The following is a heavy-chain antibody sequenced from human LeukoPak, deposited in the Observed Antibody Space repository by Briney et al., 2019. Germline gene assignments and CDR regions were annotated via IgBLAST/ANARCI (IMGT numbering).Heavy chain of an antibody. D-gene: IGHD6-13*01. V-gene: IGHV3-53*01. CDR2: IYSDDTT. CDR1: GFTVSGNY. CDR3: ARVVGLTGYSSSWYSGYYYYMDV. Sequence: GGSLRLSCAVSGFTVSGNYMSWIRQGPGKGLEWVSLIYSDDTTLYADSVKGRFTISRDISKNTLYLQMSSLRAEDMAVYYCARVVGLTGYSSSWYSGYYYYMDVWGKGTTVTVSS. J-gene: IGHJ6*03.